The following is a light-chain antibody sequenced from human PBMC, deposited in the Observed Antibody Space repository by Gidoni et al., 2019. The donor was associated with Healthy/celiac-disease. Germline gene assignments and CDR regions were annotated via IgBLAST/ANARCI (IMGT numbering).Light chain of an antibody. J-gene: IGLJ2*01. CDR1: NLGDKY. Sequence: SYELTQPSSVSVSPGKTASITCTGDNLGDKYACWYQQKPGQSLVLVIYKDSKRPSGIPERFSGTNSGNTATLTISGTQAMDEADYYCQAWDSSTVVCGRGTKLTVL. CDR3: QAWDSSTVV. CDR2: KDS. V-gene: IGLV3-1*01.